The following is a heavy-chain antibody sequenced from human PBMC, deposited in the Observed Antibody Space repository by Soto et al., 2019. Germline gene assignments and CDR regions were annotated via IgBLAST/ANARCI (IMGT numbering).Heavy chain of an antibody. CDR2: ISAYNGTT. V-gene: IGHV1-18*04. J-gene: IGHJ5*02. D-gene: IGHD6-19*01. CDR1: GYTFTSYG. CDR3: ARDIAVAGGAIWFDP. Sequence: ASVKVSCKASGYTFTSYGISWVRQAPGQGLEWMGWISAYNGTTNYAQKLQGRVTMTTDTSTSTAYMELRSLRSDDTAVYYCARDIAVAGGAIWFDPWGQGTLVTASS.